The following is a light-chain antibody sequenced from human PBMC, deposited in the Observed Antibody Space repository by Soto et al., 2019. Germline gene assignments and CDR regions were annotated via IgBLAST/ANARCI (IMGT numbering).Light chain of an antibody. Sequence: QSVLTQTRSVSGSPGQSVTISCTGNSSDVGGYSYVSWFQQHPGKAPKLMIYDVSKRPSGVPDRFSGSKSGNTASLTISGLHAEDEVDYYCCSFADSYTLYVFGTWTKLTVL. J-gene: IGLJ1*01. V-gene: IGLV2-11*01. CDR3: CSFADSYTLYV. CDR1: SSDVGGYSY. CDR2: DVS.